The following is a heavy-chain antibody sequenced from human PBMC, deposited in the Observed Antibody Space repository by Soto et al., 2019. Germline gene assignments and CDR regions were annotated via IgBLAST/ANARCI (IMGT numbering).Heavy chain of an antibody. Sequence: SETLSLTCTVSGGPIYRSGNYWGWLRQPPGRGLEWIVNIDYNGVTYSNPSLKSRVTISRDTSKNQFSLKMTSVTAADTALYYCGKVLVGATGHTDSDSWGPGTLVTVSS. CDR3: GKVLVGATGHTDSDS. V-gene: IGHV4-39*01. CDR2: IDYNGVT. J-gene: IGHJ4*02. D-gene: IGHD2-15*01. CDR1: GGPIYRSGNY.